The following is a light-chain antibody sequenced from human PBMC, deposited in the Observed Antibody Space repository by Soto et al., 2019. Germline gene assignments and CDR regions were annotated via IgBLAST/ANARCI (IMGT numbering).Light chain of an antibody. CDR2: AAS. V-gene: IGKV1-39*01. CDR3: LQHETYPRT. CDR1: QSISSY. Sequence: DIQMTHSPSSRSASVGDRVTITCRASQSISSYLNWYQQKPGKAPKLLIYAASSLQSGVPSRFSGSGSGTEFTLTISSLQPEDFATYYCLQHETYPRTFGQGTKVDIK. J-gene: IGKJ1*01.